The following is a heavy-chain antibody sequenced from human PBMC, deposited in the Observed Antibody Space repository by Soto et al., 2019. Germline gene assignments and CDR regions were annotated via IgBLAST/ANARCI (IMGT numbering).Heavy chain of an antibody. CDR2: IYYSGST. J-gene: IGHJ4*02. CDR3: ARVSRKILVYIDY. Sequence: PSETLSLTCTVSGGSISSGGYYWSWIRQHPGKGLEWIGYIYYSGSTYYNPSLKSRVTISVDTSKNQFSLKLSSVTAADTAVYYCARVSRKILVYIDYWGQGTLVTVSS. D-gene: IGHD2-8*02. CDR1: GGSISSGGYY. V-gene: IGHV4-31*03.